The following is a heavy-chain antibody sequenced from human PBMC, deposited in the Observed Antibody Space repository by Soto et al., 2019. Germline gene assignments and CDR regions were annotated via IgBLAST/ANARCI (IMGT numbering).Heavy chain of an antibody. V-gene: IGHV4-34*01. Sequence: PSETLSLTCAVYGGSFSGYYWSWIRQPPGKGLEWIGEINHSGSTNYNPSLKSRVTISVDTSKNQFSLKLRSVTAADAAVYFCARIDGSGWFFDYWGQGTLVTV. CDR2: INHSGST. CDR3: ARIDGSGWFFDY. J-gene: IGHJ4*02. CDR1: GGSFSGYY. D-gene: IGHD6-19*01.